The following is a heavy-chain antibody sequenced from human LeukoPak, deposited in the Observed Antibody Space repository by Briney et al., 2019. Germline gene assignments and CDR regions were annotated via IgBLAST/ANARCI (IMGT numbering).Heavy chain of an antibody. CDR1: GYTFTSYG. CDR2: ISAHNGNT. V-gene: IGHV1-18*01. CDR3: ARVPRRIAVAGIYYFDY. D-gene: IGHD6-19*01. J-gene: IGHJ4*02. Sequence: ASVKVSCKASGYTFTSYGISWVRQAPGQGLEWMGWISAHNGNTNYAQKLQGRVTMTSDTSTSTAYMELRSLRSDDTAVYYCARVPRRIAVAGIYYFDYWGQGTLVTVSS.